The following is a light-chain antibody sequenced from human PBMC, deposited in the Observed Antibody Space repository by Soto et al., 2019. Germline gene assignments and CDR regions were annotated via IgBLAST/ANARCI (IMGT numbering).Light chain of an antibody. CDR3: QQYDDPALT. CDR1: QNINPY. J-gene: IGKJ4*01. Sequence: DIQMTQSPSSLSASVGDRVTMTCQASQNINPYLNWYQQRPGQAPKLLIYDASILEPGVPSRFSGSGAGTEFTFTIDSLQPEDIAPYYCQQYDDPALTFGGGTKVE. V-gene: IGKV1-33*01. CDR2: DAS.